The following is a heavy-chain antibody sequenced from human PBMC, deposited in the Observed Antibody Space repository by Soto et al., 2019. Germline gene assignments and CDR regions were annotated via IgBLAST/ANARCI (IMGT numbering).Heavy chain of an antibody. CDR1: GGSISGSYYY. D-gene: IGHD1-20*01. V-gene: IGHV4-39*01. CDR3: ASSQKGYNWNYFDH. J-gene: IGHJ4*02. Sequence: PSETLSLTCAVSGGSISGSYYYWGWLRQSPGRGPEWIGSVFYTGFTSYNPSLESRVSVSVDTSKNQFSLKVSAVTATDTAVYYCASSQKGYNWNYFDHWGQGALVTVS. CDR2: VFYTGFT.